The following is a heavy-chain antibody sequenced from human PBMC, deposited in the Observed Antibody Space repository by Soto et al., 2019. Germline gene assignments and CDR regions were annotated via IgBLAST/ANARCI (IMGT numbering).Heavy chain of an antibody. J-gene: IGHJ6*02. D-gene: IGHD2-15*01. Sequence: QVQLVESGGGVVQPGRSLRLSCAASGFTFSSYGMHWVRQAPGKGLEWVAVVSYDGSNKYYADSVKGRFTISRDNSKNTLYLQMNSLRAEDTALYYCARSAREDYYYGMDVWDQGTTVTVSS. V-gene: IGHV3-30*03. CDR1: GFTFSSYG. CDR3: ARSAREDYYYGMDV. CDR2: VSYDGSNK.